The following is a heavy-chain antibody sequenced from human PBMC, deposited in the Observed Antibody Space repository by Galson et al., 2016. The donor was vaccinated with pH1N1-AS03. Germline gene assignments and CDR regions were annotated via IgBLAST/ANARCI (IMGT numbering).Heavy chain of an antibody. CDR1: GFPFSGYS. D-gene: IGHD6-19*01. J-gene: IGHJ4*02. CDR3: ARDGPPQGISVAGSFDF. Sequence: SLRLSCAASGFPFSGYSMNWVRQAPGKGLEWVSFISTSSSSIYYADSVKGRFTISRDNAQNLLYLQMNSLRDEDTAVYYCARDGPPQGISVAGSFDFWGQGMLVTVSS. CDR2: ISTSSSSI. V-gene: IGHV3-21*01.